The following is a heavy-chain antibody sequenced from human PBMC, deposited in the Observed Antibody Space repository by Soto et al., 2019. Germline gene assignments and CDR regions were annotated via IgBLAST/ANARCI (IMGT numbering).Heavy chain of an antibody. CDR2: IYWNDDK. Sequence: QITLNESGPTVVRPTETLTLTCRFSGFSLTTSGVGVGWFRQSPGKDPEWGVLIYWNDDKRYSESLKSRLTITKDTTQNQVVLTVATLDPTDTATYYCAHRVLRTVFGLVTTTAIYFDFWGQGTPVAVSS. J-gene: IGHJ4*02. CDR1: GFSLTTSGVG. D-gene: IGHD3-3*01. V-gene: IGHV2-5*01. CDR3: AHRVLRTVFGLVTTTAIYFDF.